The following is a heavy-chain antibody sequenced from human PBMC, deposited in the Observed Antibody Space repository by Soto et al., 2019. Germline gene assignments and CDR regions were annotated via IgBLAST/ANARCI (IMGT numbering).Heavy chain of an antibody. CDR3: ARVGKSNLAAVLDT. CDR2: IYHSGST. D-gene: IGHD6-13*01. J-gene: IGHJ5*02. V-gene: IGHV4-38-2*01. CDR1: GYSISSGYY. Sequence: LSLTCAVSGYSISSGYYWGWIRQPPGKGLEWIGSIYHSGSTYYNPSLKSRVTISVDTSKNQFSLKLSSVTAADTAVYYCARVGKSNLAAVLDTWGQGTLVTVSS.